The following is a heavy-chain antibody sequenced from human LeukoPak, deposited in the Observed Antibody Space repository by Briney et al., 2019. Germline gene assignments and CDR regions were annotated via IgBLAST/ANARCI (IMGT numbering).Heavy chain of an antibody. V-gene: IGHV1-8*03. Sequence: ASVKVSCKASGYTFTSYDINWVRQATGQGLEWMGWMNPNSGNTGYAQKFQGRVTITRNTSISTAYMELSSLRSEDTAVYYCARGNRGYDAFDIWGQGTMVTVSS. CDR3: ARGNRGYDAFDI. J-gene: IGHJ3*02. CDR2: MNPNSGNT. CDR1: GYTFTSYD. D-gene: IGHD3-22*01.